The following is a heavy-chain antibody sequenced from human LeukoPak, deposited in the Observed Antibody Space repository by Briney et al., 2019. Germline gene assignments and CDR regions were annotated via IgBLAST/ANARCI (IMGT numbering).Heavy chain of an antibody. V-gene: IGHV4-59*06. Sequence: SETLSLTCTVSGGSISSYYWSWIRQHPGKGLEWIGYIYYSGSTYYNPSLKSRVTISVDTSKNQFSLKLSSVTAADTAVYYCARDGRYCSSTSCQRYFDLWGRGTLVTVSS. CDR2: IYYSGST. CDR1: GGSISSYY. CDR3: ARDGRYCSSTSCQRYFDL. D-gene: IGHD2-2*01. J-gene: IGHJ2*01.